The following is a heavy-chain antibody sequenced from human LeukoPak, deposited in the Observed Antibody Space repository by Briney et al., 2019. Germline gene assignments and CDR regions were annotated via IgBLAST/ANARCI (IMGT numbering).Heavy chain of an antibody. CDR1: GYTFTGYY. CDR2: INPNSGGT. D-gene: IGHD3-10*01. J-gene: IGHJ4*02. CDR3: ARAIIRITMVRGVINFPYDY. V-gene: IGHV1-2*02. Sequence: ASVKVSCKASGYTFTGYYMHWVRQAPGQGLEWMGWINPNSGGTNYAQKFQGRVTMTRDTSISTAYMELSRLRSDDTAVYYCARAIIRITMVRGVINFPYDYWGQGTLVTVSS.